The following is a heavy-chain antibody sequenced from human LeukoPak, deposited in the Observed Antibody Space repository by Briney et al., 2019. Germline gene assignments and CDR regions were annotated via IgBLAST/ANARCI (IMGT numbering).Heavy chain of an antibody. CDR1: GFTVSSNY. CDR3: AREAMAHLFDY. CDR2: IYSGGST. V-gene: IGHV3-66*01. D-gene: IGHD5-24*01. Sequence: PGGSLRLSCAASGFTVSSNYMSWVRQAPGKGLEWVSVIYSGGSTYYADSVKGRFTISRDNSKNTLHLQMNSLRAEDTAVYYCAREAMAHLFDYWGQGTLVTVSS. J-gene: IGHJ4*02.